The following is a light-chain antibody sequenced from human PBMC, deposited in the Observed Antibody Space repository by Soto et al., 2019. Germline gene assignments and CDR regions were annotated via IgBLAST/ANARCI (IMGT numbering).Light chain of an antibody. CDR1: SSDVGVYNY. CDR2: DVT. J-gene: IGLJ1*01. V-gene: IGLV2-11*01. Sequence: QSVLTQPRSVSGSPGQSVTISCTGTSSDVGVYNYVSWYQQHPGKDPKLMIYDVTKRPSGVPDRFSGSKSANTASLTISGLQAEDEADYYCCSYAGSYTFVFGTGTKVTVL. CDR3: CSYAGSYTFV.